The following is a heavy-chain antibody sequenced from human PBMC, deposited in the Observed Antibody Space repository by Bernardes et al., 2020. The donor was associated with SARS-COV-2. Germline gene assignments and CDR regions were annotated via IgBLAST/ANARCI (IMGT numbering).Heavy chain of an antibody. V-gene: IGHV1-18*01. Sequence: ASSQDFCKASGYTFTSYGISWVRQAPGQGLEWMGWISAYNGTTTYAQKLQGRVTMTTDTSTSTAYMELRSLRSDDTAVYYCARDIWPAAGYYYYGMDVWGQGTTVTVS. CDR3: ARDIWPAAGYYYYGMDV. D-gene: IGHD6-13*01. CDR1: GYTFTSYG. J-gene: IGHJ6*02. CDR2: ISAYNGTT.